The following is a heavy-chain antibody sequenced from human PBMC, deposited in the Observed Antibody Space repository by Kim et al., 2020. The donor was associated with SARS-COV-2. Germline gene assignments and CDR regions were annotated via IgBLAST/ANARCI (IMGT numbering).Heavy chain of an antibody. CDR2: INPSGGST. D-gene: IGHD3-10*01. V-gene: IGHV1-46*01. Sequence: ASVKVSCKASGYTFTSYYMHWVRQAPGQGLEWMGIINPSGGSTSYAQKFQGRVTMTRDTSTSTVYMELSSLRSEDTAVYYCAREVVTMVRGVITDDSDWGQGTLVTVSS. CDR3: AREVVTMVRGVITDDSD. J-gene: IGHJ4*02. CDR1: GYTFTSYY.